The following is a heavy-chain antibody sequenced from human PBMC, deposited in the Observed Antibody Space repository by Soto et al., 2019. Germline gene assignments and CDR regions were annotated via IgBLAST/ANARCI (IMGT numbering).Heavy chain of an antibody. V-gene: IGHV3-73*02. CDR2: IRSKANSYAT. CDR3: MTTVTTGDY. D-gene: IGHD4-4*01. CDR1: GFTFSGSA. Sequence: EVQLVESGGGLVQPGGSLKLSCAASGFTFSGSAMHWVRQASGKGLEWVGRIRSKANSYATAYAASVKGRFTISRDDSKNTAYLQMNSLKPEDTVVYYCMTTVTTGDYWGQGTLVTVSS. J-gene: IGHJ4*02.